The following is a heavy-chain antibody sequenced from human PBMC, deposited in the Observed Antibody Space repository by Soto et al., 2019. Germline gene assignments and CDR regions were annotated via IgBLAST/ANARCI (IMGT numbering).Heavy chain of an antibody. Sequence: PGGSLRLSCAASGFPFSGYAMTWVRQAPGKGLEWVSTISASGESTDYADSVKGRLTISRDNSKRTLYLQVNSLRAEDSAIYYCAFKGNSHSFYWGQGTPVTVSS. J-gene: IGHJ4*02. CDR3: AFKGNSHSFY. CDR2: ISASGEST. CDR1: GFPFSGYA. D-gene: IGHD3-10*01. V-gene: IGHV3-23*01.